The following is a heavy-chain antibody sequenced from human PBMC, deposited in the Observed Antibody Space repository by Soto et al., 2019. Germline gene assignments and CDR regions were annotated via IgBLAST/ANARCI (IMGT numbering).Heavy chain of an antibody. CDR3: ASTYTTSWYWFDP. Sequence: QVTVKESGPVLVKPTETLTLTCTVSGFSLSNAGLGVSWIRQPPGKALEWLAHIFSNDEKSYSTSLKSRLTISNDPSTTQVVLTMTTMAPVDTATYYCASTYTTSWYWFDPWGQGTLVTVSS. D-gene: IGHD6-13*01. J-gene: IGHJ5*02. V-gene: IGHV2-26*01. CDR1: GFSLSNAGLG. CDR2: IFSNDEK.